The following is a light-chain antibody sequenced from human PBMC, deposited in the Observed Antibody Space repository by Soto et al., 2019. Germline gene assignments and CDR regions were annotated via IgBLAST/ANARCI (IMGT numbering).Light chain of an antibody. J-gene: IGKJ2*01. Sequence: EIVLTQSPGALSLSPGEGATLSCRASQAVISGYLAWYQQKPGQAPRLLMCGVSSRPTGISDRFSGSGSGTEFTLTITRLEPEDSALYYCQQYGVPPFNFGQGTKLQIK. CDR3: QQYGVPPFN. CDR2: GVS. CDR1: QAVISGY. V-gene: IGKV3-20*01.